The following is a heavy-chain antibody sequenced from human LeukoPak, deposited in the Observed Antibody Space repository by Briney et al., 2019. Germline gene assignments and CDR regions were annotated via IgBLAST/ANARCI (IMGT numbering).Heavy chain of an antibody. CDR2: IYYSGST. J-gene: IGHJ6*02. CDR3: AREEYSRSDGMDV. CDR1: GGSISSGGYY. D-gene: IGHD6-6*01. V-gene: IGHV4-30-4*01. Sequence: PSETLSLTCTVSGGSISSGGYYWSWIRQPPGKGLEWIGYIYYSGSTYYNPSLKSRVTISVDTSKNQFSLKLSSVTAADTAVYYCAREEYSRSDGMDVWGQGTTVTVSS.